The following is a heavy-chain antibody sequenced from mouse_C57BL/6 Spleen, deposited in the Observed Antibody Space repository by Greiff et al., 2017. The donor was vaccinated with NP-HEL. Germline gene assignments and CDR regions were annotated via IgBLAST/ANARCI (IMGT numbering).Heavy chain of an antibody. Sequence: QVQLQQPGAELVKPGASVKLSCKASGYTFTSYWMHWVKQRPGQGLEWIGMIHPNSGSTNYNEKFKSKATLTVDKSSSTAYMQLSSRTSEDSAVYYCARGGDYDDPAWFAYWGQGTLVTVSA. D-gene: IGHD2-4*01. CDR3: ARGGDYDDPAWFAY. CDR1: GYTFTSYW. CDR2: IHPNSGST. V-gene: IGHV1-64*01. J-gene: IGHJ3*01.